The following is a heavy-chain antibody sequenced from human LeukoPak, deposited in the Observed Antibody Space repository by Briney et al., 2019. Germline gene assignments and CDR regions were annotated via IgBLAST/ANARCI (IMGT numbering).Heavy chain of an antibody. CDR3: VRDSGSSYGYYFLH. CDR2: ISSSSSSHM. CDR1: GFTFNSYS. D-gene: IGHD1-26*01. V-gene: IGHV3-21*01. J-gene: IGHJ1*01. Sequence: PGGSLRLSCAASGFTFNSYSMYWVRQAPGKGLEWVSSISSSSSSHMFYADSVKGRFSISRGNANNSLYLQMNSLRAEDTAVYYCVRDSGSSYGYYFLHWGQGTLVTVSS.